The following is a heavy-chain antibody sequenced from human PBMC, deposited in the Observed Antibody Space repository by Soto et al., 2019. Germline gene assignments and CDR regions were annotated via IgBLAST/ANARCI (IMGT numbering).Heavy chain of an antibody. Sequence: WVSRRLSCPASGFTFNHFAMSWVRQARGKELEWGSYIAGPDRPLLYAASAKGRYAIYRDNSNSTLYLRANSMIDEDTAAYYCTSAPSRDLYSCVLPTYYFARDGWGPRTRVTVAS. CDR3: TSAPSRDLYSCVLPTYYFARDG. D-gene: IGHD2-2*01. CDR1: GFTFNHFA. CDR2: IAGPDRPL. J-gene: IGHJ6*02. V-gene: IGHV3-23*01.